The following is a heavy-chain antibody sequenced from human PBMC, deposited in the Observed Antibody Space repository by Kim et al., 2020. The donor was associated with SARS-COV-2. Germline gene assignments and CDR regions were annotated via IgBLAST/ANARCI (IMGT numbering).Heavy chain of an antibody. CDR2: IRADGDT. J-gene: IGHJ5*02. CDR1: GFTVSNSY. V-gene: IGHV3-53*01. CDR3: ARGLALSQPHWFDP. D-gene: IGHD3-3*02. Sequence: GGSLRLSCVASGFTVSNSYVSWVRQAPGKGLEWVSTIRADGDTYYTDSVKGRFTISRDTSKNTVYLQMSSLRAEDTAIYYCARGLALSQPHWFDPWGQGT.